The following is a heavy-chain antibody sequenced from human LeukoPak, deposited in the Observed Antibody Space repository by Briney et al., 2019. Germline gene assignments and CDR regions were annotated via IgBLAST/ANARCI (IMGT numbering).Heavy chain of an antibody. Sequence: SETLSLTCAVYGGSFSGYYWSWIRQPPGKGLEWIGEINHSGSTNYNPSLKSRVTISVDTSKDQFSLKLSSVTAADTAVYYCASYCSGGSCYAAFDIWGQGTMVTVSS. J-gene: IGHJ3*02. CDR1: GGSFSGYY. CDR3: ASYCSGGSCYAAFDI. D-gene: IGHD2-15*01. CDR2: INHSGST. V-gene: IGHV4-34*01.